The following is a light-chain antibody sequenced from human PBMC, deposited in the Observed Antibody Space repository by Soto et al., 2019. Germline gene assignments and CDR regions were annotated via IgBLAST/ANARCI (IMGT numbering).Light chain of an antibody. Sequence: QSVLTQPPSVSAAPGQRVTISCSGSASNIGNNSVSWYQQLPGAAPKLLIYDDNNRPSGIPDRFSGSKSVTSATLGITGLQTGDEADYYCGTWDTSLPACVFGPGTKLTVL. CDR1: ASNIGNNS. J-gene: IGLJ1*01. CDR3: GTWDTSLPACV. V-gene: IGLV1-51*01. CDR2: DDN.